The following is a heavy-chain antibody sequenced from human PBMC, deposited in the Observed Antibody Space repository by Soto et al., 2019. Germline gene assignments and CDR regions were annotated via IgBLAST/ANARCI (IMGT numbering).Heavy chain of an antibody. CDR2: ISYDGNNK. Sequence: VQLVESGGGVVQPGRSLRLSCTASGLTFNIYDLYWARQAPGKGLGWVSLISYDGNNKYYADSVKGRFTISRDNSKNTLYLQMDSLRAEDTAVYHCAIIHSGSFGFDIWGQGTMVIFSS. CDR3: AIIHSGSFGFDI. D-gene: IGHD1-26*01. V-gene: IGHV3-30*03. CDR1: GLTFNIYD. J-gene: IGHJ3*02.